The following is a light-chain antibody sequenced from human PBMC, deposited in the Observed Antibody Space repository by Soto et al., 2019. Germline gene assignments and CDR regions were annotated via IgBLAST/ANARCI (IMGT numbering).Light chain of an antibody. CDR2: AAS. CDR3: QQSFSIPIT. CDR1: QSISNF. V-gene: IGKV1-39*01. J-gene: IGKJ5*01. Sequence: DFQMTQSPSSLSASVVYRVTITCRASQSISNFLNWYQQKPGKVPKLLIYAASSLHSGVPSRFSGSGSGTDFTLTISSLQPEDAATYYCQQSFSIPITFGHGTRLEIK.